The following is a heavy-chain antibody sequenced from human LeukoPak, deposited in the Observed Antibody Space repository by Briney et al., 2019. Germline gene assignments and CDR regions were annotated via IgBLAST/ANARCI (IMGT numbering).Heavy chain of an antibody. Sequence: GGSLRLSCAGSGFTFSKYWMSWVRQAPGKGLQWVANIKQDGSEQYYVEAVKGRFTISRDNAKNSLYLQMNSLRAEDAATYYCARERGSGSYHPFDPWGQGILVTVSS. V-gene: IGHV3-7*01. CDR2: IKQDGSEQ. D-gene: IGHD3-10*01. J-gene: IGHJ5*02. CDR3: ARERGSGSYHPFDP. CDR1: GFTFSKYW.